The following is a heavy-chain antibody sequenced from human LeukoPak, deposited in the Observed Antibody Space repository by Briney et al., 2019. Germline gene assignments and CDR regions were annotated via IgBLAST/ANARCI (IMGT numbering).Heavy chain of an antibody. D-gene: IGHD5-18*01. CDR3: AREAPRRVWMQLWLVMDY. Sequence: SETLSLTCAVYGGSFSGYYWSWIRQPPGKGLEWIGEINHSGSTNYNPSLKSRVTISVDTSKNQFSLKLSSVTAADTAVYYCAREAPRRVWMQLWLVMDYWGQGTLVTVSS. J-gene: IGHJ4*02. V-gene: IGHV4-34*01. CDR2: INHSGST. CDR1: GGSFSGYY.